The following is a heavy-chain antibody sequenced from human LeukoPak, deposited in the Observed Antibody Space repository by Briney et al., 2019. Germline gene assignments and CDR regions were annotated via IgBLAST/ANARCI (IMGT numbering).Heavy chain of an antibody. Sequence: ASVKVSCKASGYTFTGYYMHWVRQAPGQGLEWMAWNNPNSGGTNYAQKFQGRVTMTRDTSISTASMELSSLRSDDTAVYYCARDLGSSWYFRWFDPWGQGTLVTVSS. CDR2: NNPNSGGT. CDR3: ARDLGSSWYFRWFDP. J-gene: IGHJ5*02. V-gene: IGHV1-2*02. CDR1: GYTFTGYY. D-gene: IGHD6-13*01.